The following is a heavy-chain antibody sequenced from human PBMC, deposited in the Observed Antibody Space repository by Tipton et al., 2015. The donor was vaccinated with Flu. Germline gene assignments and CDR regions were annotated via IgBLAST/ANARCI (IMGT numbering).Heavy chain of an antibody. CDR3: ARERRGWGRAAEALAV. Sequence: QLVQSGAEVKSPGASVKVSCKASGYTFADHGVNWVRQAGGQGLEWLGWMHPDTDNTGYAQKFQGRVTFTKDSATNTLHMEMTSLTSEDTAVYYCARERRGWGRAAEALAVWGQGTVVVVSS. J-gene: IGHJ3*01. V-gene: IGHV1-8*02. CDR2: MHPDTDNT. CDR1: GYTFADHG. D-gene: IGHD3-16*01.